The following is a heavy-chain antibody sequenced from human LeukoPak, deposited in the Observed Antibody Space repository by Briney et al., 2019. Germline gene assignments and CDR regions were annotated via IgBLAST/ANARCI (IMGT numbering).Heavy chain of an antibody. V-gene: IGHV1-24*01. D-gene: IGHD3-22*01. CDR2: FDPEDGET. J-gene: IGHJ4*02. CDR1: GYTLTELS. CDR3: ATNLIVVEGLLVDY. Sequence: GASVKVSCKVSGYTLTELSMHWVRQAPGKGLEWMGGFDPEDGETIYAQKFQGRVTMTEDTSTDTAYMELSSLRSEDTAVYYLATNLIVVEGLLVDYWGQGTLVTVSS.